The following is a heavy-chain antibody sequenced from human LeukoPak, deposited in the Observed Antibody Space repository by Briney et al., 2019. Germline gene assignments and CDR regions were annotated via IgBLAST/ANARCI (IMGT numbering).Heavy chain of an antibody. CDR3: ARNIFWSGSYYDY. CDR1: GYSISSGYY. CDR2: IYHSGTT. V-gene: IGHV4-38-2*02. D-gene: IGHD3-3*01. Sequence: SETLSLTCTVSGYSISSGYYWGWIRQPPGKGLEWIGSIYHSGTTYYNPSLKSRVTISVDTSKNQFSLKLSSVTAADTAVYYCARNIFWSGSYYDYWGRGTLVTVSS. J-gene: IGHJ4*02.